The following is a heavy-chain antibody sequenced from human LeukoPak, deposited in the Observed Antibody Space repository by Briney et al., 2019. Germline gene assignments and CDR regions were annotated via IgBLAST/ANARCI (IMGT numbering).Heavy chain of an antibody. V-gene: IGHV3-7*01. D-gene: IGHD6-6*01. CDR1: GFTFSSYW. Sequence: QSGGSLRLSCAASGFTFSSYWMSWVRQAPGKGLEWVANIKQDGSEKYYVDSVKGRFTISRDNAKNSLYLQMNSLRAEDTAVYYCARVLSSIAARRFDYWGQGTLVTVSS. CDR3: ARVLSSIAARRFDY. J-gene: IGHJ4*02. CDR2: IKQDGSEK.